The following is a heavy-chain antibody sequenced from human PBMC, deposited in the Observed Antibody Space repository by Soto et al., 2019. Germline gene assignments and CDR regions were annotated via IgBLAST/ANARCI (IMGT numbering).Heavy chain of an antibody. CDR1: GFTFSTYS. Sequence: EVQLVESGGGLVQPGGSLRLSCAASGFTFSTYSMNWVRQAPGKGLEWVSYISSTGNTIYYPDSVKGRFTISRDTAKKSLYLQMNSLRAEVTAVYYCARSGYFDYWGQGTLVTVSS. J-gene: IGHJ4*02. CDR3: ARSGYFDY. V-gene: IGHV3-48*01. D-gene: IGHD2-8*02. CDR2: ISSTGNTI.